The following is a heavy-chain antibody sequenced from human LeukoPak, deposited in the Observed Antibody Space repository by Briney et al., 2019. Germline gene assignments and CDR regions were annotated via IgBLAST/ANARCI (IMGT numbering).Heavy chain of an antibody. J-gene: IGHJ4*02. CDR1: GFTFSSHA. V-gene: IGHV3-30*04. CDR2: ISFDGRTK. D-gene: IGHD6-19*01. CDR3: AREDSGWQFDY. Sequence: PGGSLKLSCEGSGFTFSSHAMNWVRQAPDKGLEWVAIISFDGRTKHYAESVKGRFTVSRDNSKSTVHLEMNRLRPEDTAVYYCAREDSGWQFDYWGQGTLVTVSS.